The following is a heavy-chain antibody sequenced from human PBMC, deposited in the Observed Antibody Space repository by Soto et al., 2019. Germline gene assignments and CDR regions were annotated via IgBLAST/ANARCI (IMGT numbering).Heavy chain of an antibody. V-gene: IGHV4-34*01. D-gene: IGHD3-22*01. CDR1: GGSFSGYY. CDR2: INHSGST. CDR3: ATWAYYYDSSGYSQRRFDY. Sequence: SETLSLTCAVYGGSFSGYYWSWIRQPPGKGLEWIGEINHSGSTNYNPSLKSRVTISVGTSKNQFSLKLSSVAAADTAVYYCATWAYYYDSSGYSQRRFDYWGQGTLVTVSS. J-gene: IGHJ4*02.